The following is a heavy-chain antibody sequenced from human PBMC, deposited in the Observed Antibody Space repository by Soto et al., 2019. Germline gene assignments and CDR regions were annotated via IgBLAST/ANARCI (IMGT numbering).Heavy chain of an antibody. CDR1: GFTFGDYA. D-gene: IGHD2-2*01. CDR3: TRDIVVVPAASSYHYYYYSIDV. J-gene: IGHJ6*02. V-gene: IGHV3-49*04. Sequence: GGSLRLSCTASGFTFGDYAMSWVRQAPGKGLEWVGFIRSKAYGGRSESAASVIGRLTISRDDSKCIPYLQMNGLQTEDTAVYYCTRDIVVVPAASSYHYYYYSIDVGGQGTTVTV. CDR2: IRSKAYGGRS.